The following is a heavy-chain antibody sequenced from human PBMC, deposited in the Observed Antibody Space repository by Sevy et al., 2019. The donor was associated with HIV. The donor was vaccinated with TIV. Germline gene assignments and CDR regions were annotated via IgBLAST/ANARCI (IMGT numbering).Heavy chain of an antibody. CDR3: ATTKDYYDSSGYPFDY. CDR1: GYTLTEFS. V-gene: IGHV1-24*01. Sequence: ASVKVSCKVSGYTLTEFSMHWVRQAPGKGLEWMGTFDPEDGETIYAQKFQGRVTMTEDTSTDTAYMELSSLRSEDTAVYYCATTKDYYDSSGYPFDYWGQGTLVTVS. CDR2: FDPEDGET. D-gene: IGHD3-22*01. J-gene: IGHJ4*02.